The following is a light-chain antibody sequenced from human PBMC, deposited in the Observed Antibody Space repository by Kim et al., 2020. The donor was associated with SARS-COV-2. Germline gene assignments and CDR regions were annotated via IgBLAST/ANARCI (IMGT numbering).Light chain of an antibody. CDR3: QSYDTSLSHWV. CDR2: DNT. CDR1: KSNSGAGYD. J-gene: IGLJ3*02. Sequence: QRVTISCTGSKSNSGAGYDVHWYQQLPETAPKLLISDNTNRPSGVADRFSASKSGTSASLAITGLQAEDEGDYYCQSYDTSLSHWVFGGGTKLTVL. V-gene: IGLV1-40*01.